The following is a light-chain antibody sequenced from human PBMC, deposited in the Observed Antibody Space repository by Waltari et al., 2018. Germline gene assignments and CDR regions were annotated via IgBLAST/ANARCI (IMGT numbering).Light chain of an antibody. CDR3: SSQSSNNVVL. CDR2: DVS. CDR1: GNDAGGHNS. V-gene: IGLV2-14*01. J-gene: IGLJ2*01. Sequence: QSALPHPPSASGSPGQSVRPFCTGTGNDAGGHNSVPWYQEHPGQAPRVIIYDVSERPSGVSARFSGSKSGNTASLTISGLQAEDEADYYCSSQSSNNVVLFGGGTKLTVL.